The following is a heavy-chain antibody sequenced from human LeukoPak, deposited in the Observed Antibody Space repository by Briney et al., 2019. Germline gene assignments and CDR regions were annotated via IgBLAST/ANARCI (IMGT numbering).Heavy chain of an antibody. CDR1: GGTFSSYA. CDR3: ARGDRYRAPFDP. CDR2: IIPIFGTA. Sequence: SVEVSCKASGGTFSSYAISWVRQAPGQGLEWMGGIIPIFGTANYAQKFQGRVTITADESTSTAYMELSSLRSEDTAVYYCARGDRYRAPFDPWGQGTLVTVSS. J-gene: IGHJ5*02. D-gene: IGHD1-14*01. V-gene: IGHV1-69*13.